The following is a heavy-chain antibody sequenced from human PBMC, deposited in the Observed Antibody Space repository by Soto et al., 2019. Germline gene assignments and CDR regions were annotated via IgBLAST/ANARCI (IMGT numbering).Heavy chain of an antibody. V-gene: IGHV3-15*01. J-gene: IGHJ4*02. CDR1: GFTFSNAW. Sequence: LRLSCAASGFTFSNAWMSWVRQAPGKGLEWVGRIKSKTDGGTKDYDAPVKGRFTISRDDSKNTLYLQMNSLKNEDTAVYYCFTDVNYYDSIVYHYHDYWGQGTPVPVSS. CDR3: FTDVNYYDSIVYHYHDY. D-gene: IGHD3-22*01. CDR2: IKSKTDGGTK.